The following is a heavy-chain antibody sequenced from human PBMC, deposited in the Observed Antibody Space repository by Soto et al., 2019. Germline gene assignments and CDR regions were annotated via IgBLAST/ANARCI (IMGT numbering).Heavy chain of an antibody. V-gene: IGHV1-58*02. J-gene: IGHJ6*02. CDR3: AAGQYYYYGMDV. CDR2: IVVGSGNT. Sequence: SVKVSSKASGFTFSISAMHGVRQARGQRLEWIGWIVVGSGNTNYAQKFQERVTITRDMSTSTAYMELSSLRSEDTAVYYCAAGQYYYYGMDVWGQGTTVTVSS. CDR1: GFTFSISA.